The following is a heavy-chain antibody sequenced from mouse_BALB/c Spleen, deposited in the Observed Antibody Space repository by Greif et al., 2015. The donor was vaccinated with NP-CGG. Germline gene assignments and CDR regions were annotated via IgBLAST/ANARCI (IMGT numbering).Heavy chain of an antibody. V-gene: IGHV3-2*02. D-gene: IGHD2-14*01. CDR3: ARYRYDGWFAY. CDR2: ISYSGST. CDR1: GYSITSDYA. J-gene: IGHJ3*01. Sequence: VQLKESGPGLVKPSQSLSLTCTVTGYSITSDYAWNWIRQFPGNKLEWMGYISYSGSTSYNPSLKSRISITRDTSKNQFFLQFNSVTTEDTATYYCARYRYDGWFAYWGQGTLVTVSA.